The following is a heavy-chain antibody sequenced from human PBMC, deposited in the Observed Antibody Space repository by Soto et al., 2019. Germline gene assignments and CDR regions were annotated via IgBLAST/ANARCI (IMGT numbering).Heavy chain of an antibody. V-gene: IGHV1-69*01. D-gene: IGHD2-15*01. CDR1: GGTFSSYA. CDR2: IIPIFGTA. J-gene: IGHJ6*02. Sequence: QVQLVQSGAEVKKPGSSVKVSCKASGGTFSSYAISWVRQAPGQGLEWMGGIIPIFGTANYAQKFQGRVTITADESTSTAYMELSSLRSEDTAVYYCAGCSGGSCSTDYYYYYGMDVWGQGNTVTVSS. CDR3: AGCSGGSCSTDYYYYYGMDV.